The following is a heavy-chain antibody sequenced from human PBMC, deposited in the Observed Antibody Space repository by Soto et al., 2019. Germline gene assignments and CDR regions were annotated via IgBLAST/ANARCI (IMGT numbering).Heavy chain of an antibody. V-gene: IGHV3-30*18. D-gene: IGHD4-4*01. CDR3: AKDYPEALLQYRFSRFYGMDV. J-gene: IGHJ6*02. CDR2: ISYDGSNK. CDR1: GFTFSSYG. Sequence: GGSLRLSCAASGFTFSSYGIHWVRQAPGKGLEWVAVISYDGSNKYYADSVKGRFTISRDNSKNTLYLQMNSLRAEDTAVYYCAKDYPEALLQYRFSRFYGMDVWGQGTTVTVSS.